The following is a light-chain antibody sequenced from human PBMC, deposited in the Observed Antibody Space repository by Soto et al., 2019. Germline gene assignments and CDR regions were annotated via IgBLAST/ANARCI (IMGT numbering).Light chain of an antibody. CDR1: QTISSW. CDR2: KAS. CDR3: QHYNSYSEA. V-gene: IGKV1-5*03. Sequence: DIQMTQSPSTLSGSVGDRVTITCRASQTISSWLAWYQQKPGKAPKLLIYKASTLKSGVPSRFSGSGSGTEFTLTISSLQPDDFATYYCQHYNSYSEAFGQGXXVEL. J-gene: IGKJ1*01.